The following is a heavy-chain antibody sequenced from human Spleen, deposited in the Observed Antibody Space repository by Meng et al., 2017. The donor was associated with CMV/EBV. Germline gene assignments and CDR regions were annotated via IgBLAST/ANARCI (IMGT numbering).Heavy chain of an antibody. D-gene: IGHD6-13*01. CDR2: ISGGGGGP. J-gene: IGHJ4*02. V-gene: IGHV3-23*01. CDR3: AKRLGVAAFDY. CDR1: GFPFSNYW. Sequence: GGSLRLSCAASGFPFSNYWMTWVRQAPGKGLEWVSGISGGGGGPYYADSVKGRFIISRDNSKSTLYLEMNSLRAEDTAVYYCAKRLGVAAFDYWGQGTLVTVSS.